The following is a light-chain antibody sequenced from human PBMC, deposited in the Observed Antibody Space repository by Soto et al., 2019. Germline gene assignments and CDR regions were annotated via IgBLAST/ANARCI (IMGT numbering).Light chain of an antibody. Sequence: DIQMTQSPSSLSASVGDRVTITYRASRTISSYLNWYQQKPGKAPNLLIYAASSLQSGVPSRFSGSGSGTDFNFTITGLQPDDFATYFCQQYNTYATFGQGTRLEIK. CDR3: QQYNTYAT. J-gene: IGKJ5*01. CDR1: RTISSY. CDR2: AAS. V-gene: IGKV1-39*01.